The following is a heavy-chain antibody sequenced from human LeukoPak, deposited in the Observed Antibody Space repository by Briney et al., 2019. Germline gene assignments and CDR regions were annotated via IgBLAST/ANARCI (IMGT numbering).Heavy chain of an antibody. CDR1: GFSISSDYY. J-gene: IGHJ5*02. V-gene: IGHV4-38-2*02. CDR2: VSHSGIT. D-gene: IGHD3-10*01. CDR3: ARLVIP. Sequence: SETLSLTCTVSGFSISSDYYWGWIRQPPGKGLEWLGSVSHSGITYYNSSLISRVTISVDTSKNHFSLTVNSVTAADTAVYYCARLVIPWGQGILVTVSS.